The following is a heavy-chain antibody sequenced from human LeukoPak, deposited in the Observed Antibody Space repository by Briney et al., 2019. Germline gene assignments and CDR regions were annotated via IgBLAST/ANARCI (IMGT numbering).Heavy chain of an antibody. D-gene: IGHD3-3*01. Sequence: SETLSLTCTVSGGSITSKSYCWGWIRQSPGEGLEWIGSLCVGGNTFHNPSLKSRVTISVDTSKNQFSLKLSSVTAADTAVYYCASSFLSSWSGYLRVPGHHPSYFDYWGQGTLVTVSS. V-gene: IGHV4-39*01. CDR1: GGSITSKSYC. J-gene: IGHJ4*02. CDR2: LCVGGNT. CDR3: ASSFLSSWSGYLRVPGHHPSYFDY.